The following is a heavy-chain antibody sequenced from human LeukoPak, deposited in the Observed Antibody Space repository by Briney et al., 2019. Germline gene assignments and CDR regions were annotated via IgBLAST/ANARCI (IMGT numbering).Heavy chain of an antibody. CDR1: GGSISSYY. J-gene: IGHJ4*02. V-gene: IGHV4-59*01. Sequence: SETLSLTCTVSGGSISSYYWSWIRQPPGKGLEWIGYISYSGTTKYNPSLKSRVAISVDTSKNQFSLKLTSVTAADTAAYYCANADYGLYYFDYWGQGTLATVSS. CDR2: ISYSGTT. D-gene: IGHD4-17*01. CDR3: ANADYGLYYFDY.